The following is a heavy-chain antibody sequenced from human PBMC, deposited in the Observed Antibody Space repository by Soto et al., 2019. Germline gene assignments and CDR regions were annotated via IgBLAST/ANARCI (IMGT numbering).Heavy chain of an antibody. J-gene: IGHJ3*02. CDR1: GYTFTGYY. V-gene: IGHV1-2*02. CDR3: ARDSGYYDILTGYWNGAFDI. Sequence: GASVKVSCKASGYTFTGYYMHWVRQAPGQGLEWMGWINPNSGGTNYAQKFQGRVTMTRDTSISTAYMELSRLRSDDTAVYYCARDSGYYDILTGYWNGAFDIWGQGTMFTVSS. D-gene: IGHD3-9*01. CDR2: INPNSGGT.